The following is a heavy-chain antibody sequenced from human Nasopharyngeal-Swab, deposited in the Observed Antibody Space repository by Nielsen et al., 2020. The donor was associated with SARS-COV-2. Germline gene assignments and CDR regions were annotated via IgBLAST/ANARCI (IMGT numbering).Heavy chain of an antibody. CDR2: IYWDEDK. D-gene: IGHD6-13*01. CDR3: ARLLGSRTSWYSTNYFDY. J-gene: IGHJ4*02. CDR1: GFSLSTSGVG. V-gene: IGHV2-5*02. Sequence: SGPTLVKPTQTLTLTCTFSGFSLSTSGVGVGWSRQPPGKALEWLAVIYWDEDKRCSPSLKTRLTITKDTSKNLVLLTVTNVDPVDTATYFCARLLGSRTSWYSTNYFDYWGQGTLVTVSS.